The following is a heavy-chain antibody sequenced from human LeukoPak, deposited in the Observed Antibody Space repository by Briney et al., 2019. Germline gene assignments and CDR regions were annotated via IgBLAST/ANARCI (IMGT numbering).Heavy chain of an antibody. J-gene: IGHJ4*02. CDR3: TTGRTGTTLDLRS. D-gene: IGHD1-7*01. V-gene: IGHV3-15*01. CDR1: GFTFSNAW. Sequence: GGSLRLFCAASGFTFSNAWMSWVRQAPGKGLEWVGRIKSKTDGGTTDYAAPVKGRFTISRDDSKNTLYLQMNSLKTEDTAVYYCTTGRTGTTLDLRSWGQGTLVTVSS. CDR2: IKSKTDGGTT.